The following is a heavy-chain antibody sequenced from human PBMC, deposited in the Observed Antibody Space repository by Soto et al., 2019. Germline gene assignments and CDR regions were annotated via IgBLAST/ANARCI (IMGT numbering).Heavy chain of an antibody. J-gene: IGHJ4*02. V-gene: IGHV1-3*04. CDR1: GYSFTSYA. CDR3: ARVPYLLEWFLPSSRYDY. D-gene: IGHD3-3*01. Sequence: ASVKVSCKASGYSFTSYAMYWVRQAPGQRLEWMGWINTGNGNTKYSQKFQGRVTMTTDTSTSTAYMELRSLRSDDTAVYYCARVPYLLEWFLPSSRYDYWGQGTLVTVSS. CDR2: INTGNGNT.